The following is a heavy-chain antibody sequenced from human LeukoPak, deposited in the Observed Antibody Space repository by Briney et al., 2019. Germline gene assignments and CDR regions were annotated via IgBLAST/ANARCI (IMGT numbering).Heavy chain of an antibody. Sequence: PSETLSLTCTVSGGSISSYYWSWIRQPPGKGLGWIGYIYYSGSTNYIPSLKSRVTISVDTSKNQFSLKLSSVTAADTAVYYCARLINYYDSSGPDAFDIWGQGTMVTVSS. V-gene: IGHV4-59*01. J-gene: IGHJ3*02. CDR2: IYYSGST. D-gene: IGHD3-22*01. CDR1: GGSISSYY. CDR3: ARLINYYDSSGPDAFDI.